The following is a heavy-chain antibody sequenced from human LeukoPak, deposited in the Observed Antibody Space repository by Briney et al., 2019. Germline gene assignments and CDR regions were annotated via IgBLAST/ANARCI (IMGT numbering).Heavy chain of an antibody. J-gene: IGHJ4*02. D-gene: IGHD3-9*01. CDR3: SKWGDYDVLTGYYDSDF. CDR2: ILGSGRSA. CDR1: GFTFNNYA. V-gene: IGHV3-23*01. Sequence: GASLRLSCAASGFTFNNYAMSWVRQAPGKGLEWVSAILGSGRSAYYADSVKGRFTISRDNSKNSLFLQLNSLRVEDTALYYCSKWGDYDVLTGYYDSDFWGQGTLVTVSA.